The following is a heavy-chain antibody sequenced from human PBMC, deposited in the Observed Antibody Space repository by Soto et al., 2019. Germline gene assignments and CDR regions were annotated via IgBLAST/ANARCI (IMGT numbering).Heavy chain of an antibody. CDR2: INPSGGST. CDR1: GDTFTSYY. V-gene: IGHV1-46*01. CDR3: ASLTPPGGSSSYFDY. J-gene: IGHJ4*02. Sequence: QVQLVQSGAEVKKPGASVKVSCKASGDTFTSYYMHWVRQAPGQGLEWMGIINPSGGSTSYAQKFQGRVTMTRDTSTSTVYMELSSLRSEDTAVYYCASLTPPGGSSSYFDYWGQGTLVTVSS. D-gene: IGHD6-13*01.